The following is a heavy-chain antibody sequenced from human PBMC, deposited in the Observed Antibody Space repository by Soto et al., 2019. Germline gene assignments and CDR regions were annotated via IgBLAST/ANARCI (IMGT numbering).Heavy chain of an antibody. CDR1: GYTFTSYY. V-gene: IGHV1-46*01. D-gene: IGHD4-4*01. CDR2: INPSGGST. CDR3: ARDGPPTFVDN. Sequence: APVKVSCKASGYTFTSYYMHWVRQAPGQGLEWMGIINPSGGSTSYAQKFQGRVTMTRDTSTSTVYMELSSLRSEDTAVYYCARDGPPTFVDNWGQGTLVTVSS. J-gene: IGHJ4*02.